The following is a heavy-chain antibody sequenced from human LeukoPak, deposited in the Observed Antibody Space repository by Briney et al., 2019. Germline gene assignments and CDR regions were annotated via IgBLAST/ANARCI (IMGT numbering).Heavy chain of an antibody. CDR2: THTSGST. CDR1: GGSISSGSYY. J-gene: IGHJ4*02. V-gene: IGHV4-61*02. CDR3: ARMFDY. Sequence: PSETLSLTCTVSGGSISSGSYYWSWIRQPAGKGLEWIGRTHTSGSTNYNPSLKSRVTMSLDTSKKQFSLNLNSVTAADTAVYYCARMFDYWGQGTLVTVSS.